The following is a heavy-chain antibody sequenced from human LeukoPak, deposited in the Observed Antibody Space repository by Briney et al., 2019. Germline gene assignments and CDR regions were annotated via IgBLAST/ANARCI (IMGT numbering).Heavy chain of an antibody. J-gene: IGHJ4*02. V-gene: IGHV4-59*08. CDR3: ARLAAISGSDYPDD. CDR1: GVSISSYY. CDR2: IFYSGNT. D-gene: IGHD1-26*01. Sequence: PSETLSLTRTVSGVSISSYYWSWIRQPPGKGLERIGYIFYSGNTIYNPSHRSRVTISADTSKNHFSLRLRSVTAADTAVYYCARLAAISGSDYPDDWGQGTLVTVSS.